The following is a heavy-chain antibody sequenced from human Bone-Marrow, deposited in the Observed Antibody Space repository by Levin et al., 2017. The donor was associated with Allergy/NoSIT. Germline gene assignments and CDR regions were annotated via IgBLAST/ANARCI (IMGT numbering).Heavy chain of an antibody. J-gene: IGHJ4*02. Sequence: SETLSLTCAVYGGSFSGYYWSWIRQPPGKGLEWIGEINHSGSTNYNPSLKSRVTISVDTSKNQFPLKLSSVTAADTAVYYCARGLMYSSSWYSYWGQGTLVTVSS. CDR2: INHSGST. D-gene: IGHD6-13*01. CDR3: ARGLMYSSSWYSY. V-gene: IGHV4-34*01. CDR1: GGSFSGYY.